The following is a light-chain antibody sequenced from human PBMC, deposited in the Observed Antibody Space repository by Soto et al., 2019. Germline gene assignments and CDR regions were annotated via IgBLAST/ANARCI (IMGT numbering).Light chain of an antibody. CDR2: DAF. J-gene: IGKJ3*01. CDR3: QHSSN. Sequence: EIVLTQSPATLSLSPGETATLSCRASQSVSSRLAWYQQKPGQAPRLLIYDAFNRATAIPARFSGSGSGTDFTLTISSLVPEEFAVYYCQHSSNFGPGTKVDSK. V-gene: IGKV3-11*01. CDR1: QSVSSR.